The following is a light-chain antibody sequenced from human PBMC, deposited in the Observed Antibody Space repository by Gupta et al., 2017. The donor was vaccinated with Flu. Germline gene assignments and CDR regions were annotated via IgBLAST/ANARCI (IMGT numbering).Light chain of an antibody. J-gene: IGKJ2*01. CDR1: QNMHTY. Sequence: DIYLLQSPSSLSASVGDRVTITCRASQNMHTYLNWYQQRPGTSPTLLIYGASNLQSRVPSRFSGSGAGTNFILTISRLHAGDFATYYWQQTHSTPPTFGQGTKVDFK. V-gene: IGKV1-39*01. CDR3: QQTHSTPPT. CDR2: GAS.